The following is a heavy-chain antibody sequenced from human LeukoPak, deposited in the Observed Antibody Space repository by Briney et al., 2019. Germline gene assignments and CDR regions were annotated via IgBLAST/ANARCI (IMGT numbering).Heavy chain of an antibody. V-gene: IGHV1-18*01. Sequence: GASVKVSCKASGYTFTSYGISWVRQAPGQGLEWMGWISAYNGNTNYAQKLQGRVTMTTDTSTSTAYMELRSLRSDDTAVYYCARDRSGRSQGVAFDIWGQGTMVTVSS. D-gene: IGHD3-10*01. CDR3: ARDRSGRSQGVAFDI. J-gene: IGHJ3*02. CDR2: ISAYNGNT. CDR1: GYTFTSYG.